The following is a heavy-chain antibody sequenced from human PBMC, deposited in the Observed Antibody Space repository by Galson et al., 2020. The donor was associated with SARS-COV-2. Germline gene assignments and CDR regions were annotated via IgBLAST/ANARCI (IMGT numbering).Heavy chain of an antibody. J-gene: IGHJ4*02. CDR1: GYTFTSYG. CDR2: ISAYNGNT. CDR3: ARTPLWFRELLSSDY. V-gene: IGHV1-18*01. D-gene: IGHD3-10*01. Sequence: ASVKVSCKASGYTFTSYGISWVRQAPGQGLEWMGWISAYNGNTNYAQKLQGRVTMTTDTSTSTAYMELRSLRSDDTAVYYCARTPLWFRELLSSDYWGQGTLVTVSS.